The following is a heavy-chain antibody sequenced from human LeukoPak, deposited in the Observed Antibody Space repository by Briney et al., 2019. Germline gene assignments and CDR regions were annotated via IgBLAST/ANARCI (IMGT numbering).Heavy chain of an antibody. V-gene: IGHV4-59*08. CDR1: GGSFSGYY. CDR3: ARLRLRVPAALYFDY. J-gene: IGHJ4*02. Sequence: SETLSLTCAVYGGSFSGYYWSWIRQPPGKGLEWIGYIYYSGSTNYNPSLKSRVTISVDTSKNQFSLKLSSVTAADTAVYYCARLRLRVPAALYFDYWGQGTLVTVSS. D-gene: IGHD2-2*01. CDR2: IYYSGST.